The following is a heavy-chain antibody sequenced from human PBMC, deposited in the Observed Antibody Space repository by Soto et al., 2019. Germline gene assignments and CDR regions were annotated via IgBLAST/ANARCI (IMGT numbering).Heavy chain of an antibody. CDR3: ARAAQQYHYYYYYGMDV. CDR2: INHSGST. J-gene: IGHJ6*02. CDR1: GGSFSGYY. V-gene: IGHV4-34*01. D-gene: IGHD2-2*01. Sequence: SETLSLTCAVYGGSFSGYYWSWIRQPPGKGLEWIGEINHSGSTNYNPSLKSRVTISVDTSKNQFSLKLSSVTAADTAVYYCARAAQQYHYYYYYGMDVWGQGTTVTVSS.